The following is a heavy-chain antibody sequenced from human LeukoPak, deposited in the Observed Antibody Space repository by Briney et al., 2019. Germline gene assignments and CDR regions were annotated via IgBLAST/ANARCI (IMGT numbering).Heavy chain of an antibody. CDR2: IYHSGST. CDR1: GGSISSGGYS. Sequence: SETLSLTCAVSGGSISSGGYSWSWIRQPPGKGLEWIGYIYHSGSTYYNPSLKGRVTISVDRSKNQFSLKLSPVTAADTAVYYCARGEALYSYGHSKFDYWGQGTLVTVSS. D-gene: IGHD5-18*01. J-gene: IGHJ4*02. CDR3: ARGEALYSYGHSKFDY. V-gene: IGHV4-30-2*01.